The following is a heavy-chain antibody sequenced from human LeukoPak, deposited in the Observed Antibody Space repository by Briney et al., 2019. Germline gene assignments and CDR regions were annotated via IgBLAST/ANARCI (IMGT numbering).Heavy chain of an antibody. V-gene: IGHV4-59*12. CDR2: IYYSGST. Sequence: PSETLSLTCTVSGGSINSYYWSWIRQPPGKGLEWIGYIYYSGSTNYNPSLKSRVTISVHTSKNQFSLKLSSVTAADTAVYYCAIRGQSSTSRYNWFDPWGQGTLVTVSS. D-gene: IGHD2-2*01. CDR3: AIRGQSSTSRYNWFDP. CDR1: GGSINSYY. J-gene: IGHJ5*02.